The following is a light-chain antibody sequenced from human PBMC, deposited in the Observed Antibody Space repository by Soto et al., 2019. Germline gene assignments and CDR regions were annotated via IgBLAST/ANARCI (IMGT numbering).Light chain of an antibody. CDR2: AAS. J-gene: IGKJ3*01. CDR1: QSISSY. CDR3: QQSYSTLWGFT. V-gene: IGKV1-39*01. Sequence: DIQMTQSPSSLSASVGDRVTITCRASQSISSYLNWYQQKPGKAPKLLIYAASSLQSGVPSRFSGSGSGTDFTLTISSLQPEDFATYYCQQSYSTLWGFTFGPGTKVDIK.